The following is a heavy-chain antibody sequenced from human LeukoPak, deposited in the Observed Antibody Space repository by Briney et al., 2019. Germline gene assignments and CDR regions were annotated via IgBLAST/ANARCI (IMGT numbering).Heavy chain of an antibody. Sequence: GGSLRLSCAASGFTVSNAWMSWVRQAPGKGLEWVGRIKSKTDGGTTAYAAPVKGRFTISKDDSKNMLCLQMNSLKTEDTAVYYCTTDFGEPTDYWGQGTLVTVTS. CDR1: GFTVSNAW. D-gene: IGHD3-16*01. V-gene: IGHV3-15*01. CDR2: IKSKTDGGTT. J-gene: IGHJ4*02. CDR3: TTDFGEPTDY.